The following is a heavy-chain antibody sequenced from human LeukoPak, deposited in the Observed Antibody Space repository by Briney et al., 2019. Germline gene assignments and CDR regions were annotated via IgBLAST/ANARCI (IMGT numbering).Heavy chain of an antibody. J-gene: IGHJ5*02. CDR1: GCTISSGTYY. V-gene: IGHV4-61*02. CDR3: ARGVGGYCSGGSCYSGPNWFDP. Sequence: PSETLSLTCSVYGCTISSGTYYRSWIRQPPGKGLEWNGRIYTSGNTNYNPSLNSRVTISVDRSKDQFSLKLSPVTAADTAVYYCARGVGGYCSGGSCYSGPNWFDPWGQGTLVTVSS. CDR2: IYTSGNT. D-gene: IGHD2-15*01.